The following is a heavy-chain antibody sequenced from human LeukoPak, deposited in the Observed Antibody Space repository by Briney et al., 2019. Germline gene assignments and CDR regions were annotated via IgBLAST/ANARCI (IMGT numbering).Heavy chain of an antibody. V-gene: IGHV4-39*07. D-gene: IGHD5-12*01. CDR1: GGPISSGGYF. CDR3: ARVRGGGYYPTAKHDYYYYYYMDV. CDR2: INHGGST. Sequence: MSSETLSLTCTVSGGPISSGGYFYSWIRQPPGKGLEWIGEINHGGSTSYNPSLKSRVTMSVDTSKNQFSLKLSSVTAADTAVYYCARVRGGGYYPTAKHDYYYYYYMDVWGKGTTVTVSS. J-gene: IGHJ6*03.